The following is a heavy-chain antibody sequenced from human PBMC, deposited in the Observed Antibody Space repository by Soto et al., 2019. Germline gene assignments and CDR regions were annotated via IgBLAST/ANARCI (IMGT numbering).Heavy chain of an antibody. CDR1: GFTFSNHW. J-gene: IGHJ4*02. CDR3: VKNGRDFDY. D-gene: IGHD1-26*01. CDR2: IKQDGSEK. Sequence: EVQLVDSGGGLVQPGGSLRLSCTASGFTFSNHWMSWVRQAPGKGLEWVANIKQDGSEKSYVDSVKGRFTISRDNAKNSLYLQMISLRAEDTAVYYCVKNGRDFDYWGQGTLVTVSS. V-gene: IGHV3-7*01.